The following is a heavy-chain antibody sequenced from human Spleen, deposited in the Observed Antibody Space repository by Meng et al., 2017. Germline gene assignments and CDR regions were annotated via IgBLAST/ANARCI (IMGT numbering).Heavy chain of an antibody. J-gene: IGHJ4*02. CDR1: GFTFSTYW. D-gene: IGHD3-22*01. V-gene: IGHV3-74*01. Sequence: GESLKISCAASGFTFSTYWMHWVRQAPGKGLVWVSRINSDGTSTSYADSVRGRFTISRDNAENTLYLQINGLRAEDTAVYYCARGDTSSYFPDYWGQGTLVTVSS. CDR3: ARGDTSSYFPDY. CDR2: INSDGTST.